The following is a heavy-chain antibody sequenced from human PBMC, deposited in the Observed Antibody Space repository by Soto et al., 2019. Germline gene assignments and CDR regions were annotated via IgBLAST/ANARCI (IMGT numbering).Heavy chain of an antibody. CDR3: ARQWDYNSGWCGGQYYLDY. CDR1: GYTFTRYG. J-gene: IGHJ4*02. Sequence: QVQLVQSGAEVKKPGASVKVSCKASGYTFTRYGLTWVRQAPGQGLEWMGWIGGYNGRTNYAQKIQGRVTMTTDTSTSTAYMELRSLRSDDTAVYYCARQWDYNSGWCGGQYYLDYWGQGTLVTVSS. V-gene: IGHV1-18*04. D-gene: IGHD6-19*01. CDR2: IGGYNGRT.